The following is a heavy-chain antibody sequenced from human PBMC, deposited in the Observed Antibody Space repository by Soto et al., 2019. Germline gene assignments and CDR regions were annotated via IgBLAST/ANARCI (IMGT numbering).Heavy chain of an antibody. Sequence: ASVKVSCKASGYTFTGYYMHWVRQAPGQGLEWMGWINPNSGGTNYAQKFQGWVTMTRDTSISTAYMELSRLRSDDTAVYYCAIVRASLISSQTTHYYGLDFSGQRSSVTVSS. V-gene: IGHV1-2*04. CDR1: GYTFTGYY. CDR2: INPNSGGT. J-gene: IGHJ6*02. D-gene: IGHD2-15*01. CDR3: AIVRASLISSQTTHYYGLDF.